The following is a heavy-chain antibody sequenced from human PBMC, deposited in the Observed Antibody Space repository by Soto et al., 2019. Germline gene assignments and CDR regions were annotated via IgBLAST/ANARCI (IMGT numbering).Heavy chain of an antibody. Sequence: GGSLRLSCAASGFTFSSYEMNWVRQAPGKGLEWVSYISSSGSTIYYADSVKGRFTISRDNAKNSLYLQMNSLRAEDTAVYYCARDRRDGGKRYGMDVWGQGTTVTVSS. CDR1: GFTFSSYE. V-gene: IGHV3-48*03. J-gene: IGHJ6*02. CDR2: ISSSGSTI. CDR3: ARDRRDGGKRYGMDV. D-gene: IGHD2-15*01.